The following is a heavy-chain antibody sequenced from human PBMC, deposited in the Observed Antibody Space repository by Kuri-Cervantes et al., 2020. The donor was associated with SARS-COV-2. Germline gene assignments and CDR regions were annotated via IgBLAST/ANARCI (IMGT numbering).Heavy chain of an antibody. CDR3: ARDFRRGVRGPIDY. J-gene: IGHJ4*02. CDR2: ISSSSSYI. D-gene: IGHD3-10*01. V-gene: IGHV3-21*01. CDR1: GFTFSSYG. Sequence: GGSLRLSCAASGFTFSSYGMNWVRQAPGKGLEYVSSISSSSSYIYYADSVKGRFTISRDNAKNSLHLQMNSLRAEDAAVYYCARDFRRGVRGPIDYWGQGTLVTVSS.